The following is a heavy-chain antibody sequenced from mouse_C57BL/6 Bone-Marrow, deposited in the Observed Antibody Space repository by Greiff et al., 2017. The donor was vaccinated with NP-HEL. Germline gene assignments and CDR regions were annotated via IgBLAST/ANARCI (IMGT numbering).Heavy chain of an antibody. Sequence: QVQLKQSGAELVRPGASVKLSCKASGYTFTDYYINWVKQRPGQGLEWIARIYPGSGNTYYNEKFKGKATLTAEKSSSTAYMQLSSLTSEDSAVYFCARAITRSLGAMDYWGQGTSVTVSS. CDR2: IYPGSGNT. CDR3: ARAITRSLGAMDY. CDR1: GYTFTDYY. D-gene: IGHD1-1*01. J-gene: IGHJ4*01. V-gene: IGHV1-76*01.